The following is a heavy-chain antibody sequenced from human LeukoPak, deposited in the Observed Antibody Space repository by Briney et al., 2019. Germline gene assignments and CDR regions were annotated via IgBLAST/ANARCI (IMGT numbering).Heavy chain of an antibody. CDR3: ARVGSKYSSSWYILDY. Sequence: GGSLRLSCAASGFTFSSYAMHWARQAPGKGLEWVAVISYDGSNKYYADSVKGRFTISRDNSKNTLYLQMNSLRAEDTAVYYCARVGSKYSSSWYILDYWGQGTLVTVSS. J-gene: IGHJ4*02. CDR1: GFTFSSYA. CDR2: ISYDGSNK. D-gene: IGHD6-13*01. V-gene: IGHV3-30*04.